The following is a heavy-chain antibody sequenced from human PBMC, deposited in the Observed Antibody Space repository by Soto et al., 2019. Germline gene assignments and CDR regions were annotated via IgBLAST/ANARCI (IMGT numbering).Heavy chain of an antibody. CDR1: GGTFSSYT. V-gene: IGHV1-69*02. CDR2: IIPILGIA. J-gene: IGHJ4*02. Sequence: QVQLVQSGAEVKKPGSSVKVSCKASGGTFSSYTISWVRQAPGQGLEWMGRIIPILGIANYAQKFQGRGTITADKSTSTAYMELSSLRSEDTAVYYCAPTPKDTTMVRLDYWGQGTLVTVSS. D-gene: IGHD5-18*01. CDR3: APTPKDTTMVRLDY.